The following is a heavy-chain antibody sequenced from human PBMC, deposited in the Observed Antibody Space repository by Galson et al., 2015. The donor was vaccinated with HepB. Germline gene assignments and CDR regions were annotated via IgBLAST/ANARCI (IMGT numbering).Heavy chain of an antibody. D-gene: IGHD2-21*02. CDR2: IKQDGSEK. V-gene: IGHV3-7*03. Sequence: SLRLSCAASGFTFANHWVHWVRQAPGKGLEWVANIKQDGSEKYYVDSVKGRFTISRDNAKNSLYLQMNSLRAEDTAVYYCARGAGWVTDWWGQGTLVTVSS. J-gene: IGHJ4*02. CDR1: GFTFANHW. CDR3: ARGAGWVTDW.